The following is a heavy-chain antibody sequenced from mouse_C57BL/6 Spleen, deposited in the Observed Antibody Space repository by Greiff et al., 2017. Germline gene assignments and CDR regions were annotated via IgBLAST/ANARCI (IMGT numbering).Heavy chain of an antibody. Sequence: QVQLQQPGAERVKPGASVKLSCKASGYTFTSYWMHWVKQRPGQGLEWIGMIHPNSGSTNYNEKFKSKATLTVDKSSSTAYMQLSSLTSEDSAVYYCARGITTVVATFDYWGQGTTLTVSS. J-gene: IGHJ2*01. CDR1: GYTFTSYW. CDR2: IHPNSGST. CDR3: ARGITTVVATFDY. V-gene: IGHV1-64*01. D-gene: IGHD1-1*01.